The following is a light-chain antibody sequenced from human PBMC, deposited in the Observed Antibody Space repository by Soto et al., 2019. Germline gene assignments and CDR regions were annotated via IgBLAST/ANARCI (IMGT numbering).Light chain of an antibody. J-gene: IGKJ1*01. Sequence: IQMTQSPSSLSASLGDRVTITWRASQSISSWLAWYQQKTGKAPKLLIYDASSLESGVPSRFSGSGYGTEFNLTISSLQTDDFATYYCQQYNSYSQTFGQGTKVDIK. V-gene: IGKV1-5*01. CDR3: QQYNSYSQT. CDR2: DAS. CDR1: QSISSW.